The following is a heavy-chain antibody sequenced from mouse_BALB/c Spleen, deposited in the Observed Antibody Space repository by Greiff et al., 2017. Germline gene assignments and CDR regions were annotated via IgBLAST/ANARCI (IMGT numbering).Heavy chain of an antibody. CDR1: GYTFTSYW. CDR3: TRDWDAYFDV. Sequence: VQLQQSGAELVKPGASVKMSCKASGYTFTSYWMHWVKQRPGQGLEWIGVIDPSDSYTSYNQKFKGKATLTVDTSSSTAYMQLSSLTSEDSAVYYCTRDWDAYFDVWGAGTTVTVSS. D-gene: IGHD4-1*01. CDR2: IDPSDSYT. V-gene: IGHV1S127*01. J-gene: IGHJ1*01.